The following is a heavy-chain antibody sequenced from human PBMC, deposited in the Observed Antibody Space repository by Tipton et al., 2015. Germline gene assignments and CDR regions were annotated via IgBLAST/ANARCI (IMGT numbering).Heavy chain of an antibody. D-gene: IGHD4-17*01. V-gene: IGHV1-69*01. CDR2: IIPISATT. CDR1: GGTFSDYA. J-gene: IGHJ4*02. CDR3: ARLTTVTTRDY. Sequence: QLVQSGAEVKKPGSSVKVSCQASGGTFSDYAISWVRQAPGQGLEWMGGIIPISATTNYAQNFQGRVTITADESTSTAYMELSSLRSEDTAVYYCARLTTVTTRDYWGQGTLVTVSS.